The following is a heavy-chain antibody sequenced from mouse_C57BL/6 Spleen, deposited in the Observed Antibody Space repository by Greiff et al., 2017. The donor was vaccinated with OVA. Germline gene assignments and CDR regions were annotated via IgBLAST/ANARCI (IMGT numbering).Heavy chain of an antibody. D-gene: IGHD2-5*01. CDR1: GYAFSSSW. CDR3: ARSAYYSNYAFDV. Sequence: VQLQQSGPELVKPGASVKISCKASGYAFSSSWMNWVKQRPGKGLEWIGRIYPGDGDTNYNGKFKGKATLTADKSSSTAYMQLSSLTSEDSAVYFCARSAYYSNYAFDVWGTGTTVTVSS. CDR2: IYPGDGDT. V-gene: IGHV1-82*01. J-gene: IGHJ1*03.